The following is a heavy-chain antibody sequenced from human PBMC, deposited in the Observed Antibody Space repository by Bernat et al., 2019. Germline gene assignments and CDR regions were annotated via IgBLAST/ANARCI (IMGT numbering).Heavy chain of an antibody. CDR1: GFTFSSYA. D-gene: IGHD6-19*01. Sequence: QVQLVESGGGVVQPGRSLRLSCAASGFTFSSYAMHWVRQAPGKGLEWVAVISYDGSNKYYADSVKGRFTISRDNSKNTLYLQMNSLRAEDTAVYYCASEGASSGWPPSGDAFDIWGQGTMVTVSS. CDR2: ISYDGSNK. CDR3: ASEGASSGWPPSGDAFDI. V-gene: IGHV3-30-3*01. J-gene: IGHJ3*02.